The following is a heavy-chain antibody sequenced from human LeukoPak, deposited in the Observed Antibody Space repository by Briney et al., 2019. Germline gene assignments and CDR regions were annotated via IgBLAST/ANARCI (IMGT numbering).Heavy chain of an antibody. CDR1: GFTFSSYA. CDR3: AKDNLGDSSSWYVGYLYYYYYYMDV. V-gene: IGHV3-23*01. CDR2: ISGSGGST. Sequence: GGSLRLSCAASGFTFSSYAMSWVRQAPGKGLEWVSAISGSGGSTYYADSVKGRFTISRDNSKDTLYLQMNSLRAEDTAVYYCAKDNLGDSSSWYVGYLYYYYYYMDVWGKGTTVTVSS. D-gene: IGHD6-13*01. J-gene: IGHJ6*03.